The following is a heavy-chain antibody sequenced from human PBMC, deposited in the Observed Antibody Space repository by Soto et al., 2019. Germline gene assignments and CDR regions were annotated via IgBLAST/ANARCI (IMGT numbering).Heavy chain of an antibody. CDR3: ARGRIIVAGGFDP. J-gene: IGHJ5*01. D-gene: IGHD6-19*01. CDR1: GYTFTSYD. Sequence: QVQLVQSGAEVKKPGASVKVSCKASGYTFTSYDIIWVRQATGRGLEWMGWMNPSTGNTDSAEKFQGSLAMTRNTSISTVDMELSSLTFEDTVVYYWARGRIIVAGGFDPWGQGTLVTVSS. CDR2: MNPSTGNT. V-gene: IGHV1-8*01.